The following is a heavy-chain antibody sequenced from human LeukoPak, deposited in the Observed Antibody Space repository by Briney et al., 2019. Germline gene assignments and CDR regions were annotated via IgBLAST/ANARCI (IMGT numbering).Heavy chain of an antibody. CDR3: ARLPTHTAMATDY. D-gene: IGHD5-18*01. CDR2: ITPIFGTA. CDR1: GGTFSSYA. V-gene: IGHV1-69*13. J-gene: IGHJ4*02. Sequence: SVKVSCKASGGTFSSYAISWVRQAPGQGLEWMGGITPIFGTANYAQKFQGRVTITADESTSTAYMELSSLRSEDTAVYYCARLPTHTAMATDYWGQGTLVTVSS.